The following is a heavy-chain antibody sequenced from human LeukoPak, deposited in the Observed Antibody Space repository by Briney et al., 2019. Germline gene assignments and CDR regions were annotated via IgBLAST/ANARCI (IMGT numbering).Heavy chain of an antibody. CDR1: GGTFTTYA. Sequence: ASVKVSCKASGGTFTTYAFSWVRQAPGQGLEWMGWISAYNGNTNYAQKLQGRVTMTTDTSTSTAYMELRSLRSDDTAVYYCARTVYYDSSGYYPYSLDYWGQGTLVTVSS. CDR3: ARTVYYDSSGYYPYSLDY. V-gene: IGHV1-18*01. D-gene: IGHD3-22*01. J-gene: IGHJ4*02. CDR2: ISAYNGNT.